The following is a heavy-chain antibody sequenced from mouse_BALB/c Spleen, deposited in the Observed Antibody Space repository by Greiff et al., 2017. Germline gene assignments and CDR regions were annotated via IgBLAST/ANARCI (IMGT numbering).Heavy chain of an antibody. V-gene: IGHV5-17*02. CDR1: GFTFSSFG. D-gene: IGHD1-2*01. J-gene: IGHJ2*01. CDR3: ARRGSHYYGYFDY. Sequence: EVMLVESGGGLVQPGGSRKLSCAASGFTFSSFGMHWVRQAPEKGLEWVAYISSGSSTIYYADTVKGRFTISRDNPKNTLFLQMTSLRSEDTAMYYCARRGSHYYGYFDYWGQGTTLTVSS. CDR2: ISSGSSTI.